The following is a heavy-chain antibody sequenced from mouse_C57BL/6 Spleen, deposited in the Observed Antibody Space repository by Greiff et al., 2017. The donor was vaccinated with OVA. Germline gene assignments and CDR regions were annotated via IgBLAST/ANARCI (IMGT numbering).Heavy chain of an antibody. CDR1: GYTFTSYT. J-gene: IGHJ4*01. D-gene: IGHD2-2*01. CDR3: ARETGYDADYAMDY. CDR2: INPSSGYT. Sequence: LEESGAELARPGASVKMSCKASGYTFTSYTMHWVKQRPGQGLEWIGYINPSSGYTKYNQKFKDKATLTADKSSSTAYMQLSSLTSEDSAVYYCARETGYDADYAMDYWGQGTSVTVSS. V-gene: IGHV1-4*01.